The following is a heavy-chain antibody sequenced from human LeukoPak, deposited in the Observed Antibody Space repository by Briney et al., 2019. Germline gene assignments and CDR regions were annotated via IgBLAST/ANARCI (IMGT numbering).Heavy chain of an antibody. D-gene: IGHD3-22*01. CDR3: TRVGGEYYYDSSGYYHY. V-gene: IGHV3-30-3*01. Sequence: PGGSLRLSCAASGFTFSSYAMHWVRQAPGKGLEWVAVISYDGSNKYYADSVKGRFTISRDNSKNTLYLQMNSLRAEDTAVYYCTRVGGEYYYDSSGYYHYWGPGTLVTVSS. CDR1: GFTFSSYA. CDR2: ISYDGSNK. J-gene: IGHJ4*02.